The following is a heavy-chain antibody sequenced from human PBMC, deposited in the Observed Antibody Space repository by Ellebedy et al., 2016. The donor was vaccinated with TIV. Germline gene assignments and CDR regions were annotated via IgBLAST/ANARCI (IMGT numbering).Heavy chain of an antibody. CDR2: ITGDGGST. CDR3: ARSGFQLWLGFDY. J-gene: IGHJ4*02. V-gene: IGHV3-64*02. Sequence: GESLKISCSASGFTFTTYAMHWVRQAPGKGLEYVSAITGDGGSTYYADSVKGRFTISRDNSKHTLYLQMGSLRAEDMAVYYCARSGFQLWLGFDYWGQGTLVTVSS. CDR1: GFTFTTYA. D-gene: IGHD5-18*01.